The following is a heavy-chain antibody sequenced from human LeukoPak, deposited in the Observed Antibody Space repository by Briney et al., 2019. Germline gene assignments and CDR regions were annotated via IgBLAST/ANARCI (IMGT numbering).Heavy chain of an antibody. CDR2: IRQDGSDE. V-gene: IGHV3-7*01. Sequence: SGGSLRLSCAASGFTFSSYAMHWVRQAPGKGLEWVAYIRQDGSDEYYVNSVKGRFTISRDNARNSLYLQMGSLRAEDTAVYYCAKEDDSSGYYYWGQGTLVTVSS. CDR3: AKEDDSSGYYY. J-gene: IGHJ4*02. D-gene: IGHD3-22*01. CDR1: GFTFSSYA.